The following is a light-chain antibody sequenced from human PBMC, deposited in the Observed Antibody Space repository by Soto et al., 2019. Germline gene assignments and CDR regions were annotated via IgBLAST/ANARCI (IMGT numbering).Light chain of an antibody. CDR2: KTS. Sequence: DVQMTQYHTTLSASVGDRVTITCRASQNINGWLAWYQRKPGKAPKLLIHKTSNLESGVPLRFSGSGSGTDFTLTISSLEPEDFAVYYCQQRSNWPRTFGQGTKVDIK. CDR1: QNINGW. J-gene: IGKJ1*01. V-gene: IGKV1-5*03. CDR3: QQRSNWPRT.